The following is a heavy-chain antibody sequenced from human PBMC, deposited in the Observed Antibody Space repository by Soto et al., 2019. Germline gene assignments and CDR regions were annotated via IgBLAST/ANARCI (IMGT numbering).Heavy chain of an antibody. Sequence: QVQLVQSGAEVKKPGSSVKVSCKASGGTFSSYAISWVRQAPGQGLEWMGGIIPIFGTANYAQKFQGRVRITADESTSTAYMELSSLRTEDTAVYYCASNYDSSGYYSEGYFDYWGQGTLVTVSA. CDR3: ASNYDSSGYYSEGYFDY. D-gene: IGHD3-22*01. CDR2: IIPIFGTA. CDR1: GGTFSSYA. J-gene: IGHJ4*02. V-gene: IGHV1-69*12.